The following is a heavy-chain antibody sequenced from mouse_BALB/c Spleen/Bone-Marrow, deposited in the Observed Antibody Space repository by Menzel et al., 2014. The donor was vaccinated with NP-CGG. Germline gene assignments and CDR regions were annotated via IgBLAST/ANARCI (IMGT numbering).Heavy chain of an antibody. V-gene: IGHV5-9-3*01. D-gene: IGHD2-2*01. J-gene: IGHJ3*01. CDR1: GFTFSNYA. CDR3: ARQGGPREGYTWFTS. CDR2: ISSGGSYT. Sequence: EVKLVESGGDLVKPGGSLKLSCAASGFTFSNYAMSWVRQTPEKRLEWVASISSGGSYTYYTDSVKGRFTISRDNAKNTLYLQRSSLRSEDTAIYYCARQGGPREGYTWFTSWGQGSLVTVSA.